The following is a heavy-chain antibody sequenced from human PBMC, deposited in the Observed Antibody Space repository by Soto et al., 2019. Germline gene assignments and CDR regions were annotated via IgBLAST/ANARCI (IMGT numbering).Heavy chain of an antibody. D-gene: IGHD2-2*01. V-gene: IGHV4-30-4*01. Sequence: SETLSLTCTVSGGSISSGDYYWSGIRQPPGKGLEWIGYIYYSGSTYYNPSLKSRVTISVDTSKNQFSLKLSSVTAADTAVYYCARVVPAAPGVDYWGQGTLVTVSS. J-gene: IGHJ4*02. CDR1: GGSISSGDYY. CDR2: IYYSGST. CDR3: ARVVPAAPGVDY.